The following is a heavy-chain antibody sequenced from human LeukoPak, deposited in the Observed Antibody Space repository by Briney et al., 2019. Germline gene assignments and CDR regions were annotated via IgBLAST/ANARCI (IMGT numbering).Heavy chain of an antibody. V-gene: IGHV3-9*01. J-gene: IGHJ4*02. CDR1: GFTFDDYA. Sequence: GRSLRLSCAASGFTFDDYAMHWVRQALGTGLEWVSGISWNSGSIGYADSVKGRFTISRDNAKNSLYLQMNSLRAEDTALYYCAKATATMVRGVIGDYWGQGTLVTVSS. D-gene: IGHD3-10*01. CDR2: ISWNSGSI. CDR3: AKATATMVRGVIGDY.